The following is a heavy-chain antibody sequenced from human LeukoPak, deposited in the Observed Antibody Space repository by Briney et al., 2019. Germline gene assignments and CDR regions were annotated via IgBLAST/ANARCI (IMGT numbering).Heavy chain of an antibody. CDR2: IKGKTGGGTT. D-gene: IGHD4-23*01. Sequence: GGSLRLSCAASGFTVSGNYMNWVRQAPGKGLEWVGRIKGKTGGGTTDYAAPVKGRFTISRDNSKNTLYLQMNSLKTEDTAVYYCTTSYGGFFDYWGQGTLVTVSS. CDR1: GFTVSGNY. V-gene: IGHV3-15*01. J-gene: IGHJ4*02. CDR3: TTSYGGFFDY.